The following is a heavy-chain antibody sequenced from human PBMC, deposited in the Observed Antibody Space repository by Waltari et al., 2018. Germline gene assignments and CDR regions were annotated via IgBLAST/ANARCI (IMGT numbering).Heavy chain of an antibody. CDR3: AKEWEDTAMVAYYFDS. V-gene: IGHV3-23*01. CDR2: ITGSGLTT. D-gene: IGHD5-18*01. J-gene: IGHJ4*02. CDR1: MFPFSNDA. Sequence: EVHLLESGGGLVQPGGSLRLPCTTSMFPFSNDALSWVRQAPGKGLEWVSAITGSGLTTYYADSVKGRFTVSRDNSRNTVFLQMNTLRGDDTAVYYCAKEWEDTAMVAYYFDSWGQGTLVTVSS.